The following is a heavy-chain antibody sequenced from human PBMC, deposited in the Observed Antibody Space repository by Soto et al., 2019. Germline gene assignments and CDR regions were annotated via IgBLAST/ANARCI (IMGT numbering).Heavy chain of an antibody. CDR3: AKGELFYGSGSGPRPDV. D-gene: IGHD3-10*01. CDR1: GFTVSISG. V-gene: IGHV3-30*18. J-gene: IGHJ6*02. Sequence: HPGGSLRLSCAASGFTVSISGMHWVCQAQGKGLEWVAVISYDGSNKYYADSVKGRFTISRDNSKNTLYLQMNSLRAEDTAVYYRAKGELFYGSGSGPRPDVWGQGTTVTVSS. CDR2: ISYDGSNK.